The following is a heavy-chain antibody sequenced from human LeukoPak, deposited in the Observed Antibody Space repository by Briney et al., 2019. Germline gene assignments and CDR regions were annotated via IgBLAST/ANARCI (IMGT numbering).Heavy chain of an antibody. CDR2: IYPGDSDT. Sequence: GESLKISCKGSGYSFTTYWIGWVRQMPGKGLEWMGIIYPGDSDTTYSPSLQGQVTISADKSISTAYLQWSSLKASDTAMYYCARSRSYSRSPFDYWGQGTLVTVSS. CDR1: GYSFTTYW. CDR3: ARSRSYSRSPFDY. V-gene: IGHV5-51*01. D-gene: IGHD3-10*01. J-gene: IGHJ4*02.